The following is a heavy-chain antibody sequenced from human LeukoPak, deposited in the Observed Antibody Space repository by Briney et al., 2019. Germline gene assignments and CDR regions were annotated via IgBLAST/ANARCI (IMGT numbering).Heavy chain of an antibody. J-gene: IGHJ4*02. Sequence: QPGGSLRLSCAASGYIFSNYWMYWVRHAPGKRLVWISRINREGSITTYADSVKGRFTISRDNAKNTLYLQMISLRSEDAAVYYCAREEIEVAGLQYWGQGTLVTVSS. CDR3: AREEIEVAGLQY. D-gene: IGHD6-19*01. CDR1: GYIFSNYW. CDR2: INREGSIT. V-gene: IGHV3-74*01.